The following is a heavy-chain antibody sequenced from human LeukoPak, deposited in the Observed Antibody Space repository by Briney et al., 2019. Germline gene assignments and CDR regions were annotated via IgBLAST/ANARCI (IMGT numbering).Heavy chain of an antibody. D-gene: IGHD6-13*01. CDR3: TRGLAAVYYYYYYMDV. J-gene: IGHJ6*03. Sequence: PGGSLRLSCAAPGFTFSSYEMNWVRQAPGKGLEWVSYISSSGSTIYYADSVKGRFTISRDNAKNTLYLQMNSLRAEDTAVYYCTRGLAAVYYYYYYMDVWGKGTTVTVSS. CDR2: ISSSGSTI. CDR1: GFTFSSYE. V-gene: IGHV3-48*03.